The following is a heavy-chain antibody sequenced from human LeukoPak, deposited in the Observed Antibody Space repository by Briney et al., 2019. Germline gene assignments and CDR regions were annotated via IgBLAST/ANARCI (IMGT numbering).Heavy chain of an antibody. CDR1: GFTFSSYR. D-gene: IGHD6-13*01. V-gene: IGHV3-48*01. CDR3: ARGYSLLEY. Sequence: GGSLRLSCAASGFTFSSYRMNWVRQAPGKGLEWVSHISSSSNTIYYADSVEGRFTISRDNAKNSLYLQMNSLRAEDTAVYYCARGYSLLEYWGQGTLVTVSS. J-gene: IGHJ4*02. CDR2: ISSSSNTI.